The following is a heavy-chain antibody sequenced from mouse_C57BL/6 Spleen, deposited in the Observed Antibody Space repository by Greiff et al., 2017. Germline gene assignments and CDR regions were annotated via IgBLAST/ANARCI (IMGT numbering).Heavy chain of an antibody. CDR1: GFTFTDYY. D-gene: IGHD2-5*01. V-gene: IGHV7-3*01. CDR3: ARREYYSNYGWYFDV. Sequence: EVKVEESGGGLVQPGGSLSLSCAASGFTFTDYYMSWVRQPPGKALEWLGFIRNKANGYTTEYSASVKGRFTISRDNSQSILYLQMNALRAEDSATYYCARREYYSNYGWYFDVWGTGTTVTVSS. J-gene: IGHJ1*03. CDR2: IRNKANGYTT.